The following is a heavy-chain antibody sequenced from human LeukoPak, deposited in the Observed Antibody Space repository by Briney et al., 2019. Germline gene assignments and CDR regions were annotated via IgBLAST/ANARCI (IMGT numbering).Heavy chain of an antibody. D-gene: IGHD6-19*01. CDR1: GVSFDSYT. J-gene: IGHJ4*02. CDR2: IIPILNTP. V-gene: IGHV1-69*08. Sequence: SVKVSCKASGVSFDSYTFNWVRQAPGQGLRWMGRIIPILNTPNYAQNFQGRVAITADKSTSTAYMELSSLRSEDTAIYYCARAYYGGLAVSGPFDFWGQGTLVTVSS. CDR3: ARAYYGGLAVSGPFDF.